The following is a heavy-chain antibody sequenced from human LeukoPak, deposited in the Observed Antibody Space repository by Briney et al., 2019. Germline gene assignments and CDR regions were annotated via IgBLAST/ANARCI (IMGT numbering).Heavy chain of an antibody. CDR3: ARDRSGGYCSGTSCIDAFDI. J-gene: IGHJ3*02. D-gene: IGHD2-2*01. Sequence: PSETLSLTCTVSGGSISSGGYYWSWIRQPPGKGLEWIGYIYHSGSTYYNPSLKSRVTISVDRSKNQFSLKLSSVTAADTAVYYCARDRSGGYCSGTSCIDAFDIWGQGTMVTVSS. V-gene: IGHV4-30-2*01. CDR1: GGSISSGGYY. CDR2: IYHSGST.